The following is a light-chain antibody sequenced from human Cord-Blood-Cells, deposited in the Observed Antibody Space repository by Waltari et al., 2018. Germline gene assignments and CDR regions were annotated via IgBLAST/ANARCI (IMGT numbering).Light chain of an antibody. CDR3: CSYAGSYTVV. J-gene: IGLJ2*01. CDR1: SSDVAGYNY. V-gene: IGLV2-11*01. CDR2: DVS. Sequence: QSALTQPRSVSGSPGQSVTIPCTGTSSDVAGYNYVPWYQQQPGKAPKRMIYDVSKRPSGVPDRFSGSKSGNTASLTISGLQAEDEADYYCCSYAGSYTVVFGGGTKLTVL.